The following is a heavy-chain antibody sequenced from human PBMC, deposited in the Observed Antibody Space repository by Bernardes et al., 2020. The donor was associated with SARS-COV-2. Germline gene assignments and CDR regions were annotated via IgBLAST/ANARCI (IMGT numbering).Heavy chain of an antibody. V-gene: IGHV3-23*01. CDR1: GITFRSYA. Sequence: SLILSCAGSGITFRSYAMSWVRQAPGQGLEWVSSISATGDNTKYADSVKGRFTISRDNFKKTLYLQVNSLRAEDTAVYYCVQRSSGWPYPFEYWGQGTLVTVSS. CDR2: ISATGDNT. CDR3: VQRSSGWPYPFEY. D-gene: IGHD6-19*01. J-gene: IGHJ4*02.